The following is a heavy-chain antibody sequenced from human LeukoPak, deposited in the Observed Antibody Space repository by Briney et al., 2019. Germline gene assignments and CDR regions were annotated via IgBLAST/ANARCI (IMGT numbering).Heavy chain of an antibody. D-gene: IGHD1-26*01. J-gene: IGHJ4*02. CDR1: GYTFSDYF. V-gene: IGHV1-46*01. CDR2: INPSGGST. CDR3: ARSIGSSPDY. Sequence: ASVKVSCKASGYTFSDYFIHWVRQAPGQGLEWMGIINPSGGSTSYAQKFQDRVTMTRDTSTSTVYMELSGLRSEDTAVYYCARSIGSSPDYWGQGTLVTVSS.